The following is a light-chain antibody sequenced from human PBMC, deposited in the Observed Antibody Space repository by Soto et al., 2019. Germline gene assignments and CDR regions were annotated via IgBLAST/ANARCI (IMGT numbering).Light chain of an antibody. V-gene: IGKV1-33*01. CDR3: QQYDNLPLT. Sequence: DIQMTQSPSSLSASVGDRVTITCQASQDISHYLNWYQQKPGKAPKLLMFDASNLETGVPSRFSGSGSGTDFTFTISSLQAEDIATYYCQQYDNLPLTFGGGTKVEIK. CDR1: QDISHY. CDR2: DAS. J-gene: IGKJ4*01.